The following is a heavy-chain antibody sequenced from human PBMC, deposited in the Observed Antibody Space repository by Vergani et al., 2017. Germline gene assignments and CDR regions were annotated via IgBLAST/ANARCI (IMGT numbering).Heavy chain of an antibody. Sequence: QVQLVESGGGVVQPGRSLRLSCAASGFPFNQYGMHWVRQAPGKGLEWVAVTWYDGNNKQYADSVKGRFTISRDNSKNTLYLEMNSLGVEDTAVYYCARDRSGRPSDFDYWGQGTLVTVSS. J-gene: IGHJ4*02. CDR2: TWYDGNNK. V-gene: IGHV3-33*01. CDR1: GFPFNQYG. CDR3: ARDRSGRPSDFDY.